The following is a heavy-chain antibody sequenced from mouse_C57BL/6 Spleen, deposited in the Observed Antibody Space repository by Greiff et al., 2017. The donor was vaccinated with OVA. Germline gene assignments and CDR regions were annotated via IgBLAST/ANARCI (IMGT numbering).Heavy chain of an antibody. J-gene: IGHJ4*01. V-gene: IGHV1-72*01. CDR3: ARHGGSSYYYAMDY. CDR1: GYTFTSYW. Sequence: QVQLQQPGAELVKPGASVKLSCKASGYTFTSYWMHWVKQRPGRGLEWIGRIDPNSGGTKYNEKFKSKATLTVDKPSSTAYMKLSSLTSEDSAVYYCARHGGSSYYYAMDYWGQGTSVTVSS. D-gene: IGHD1-1*01. CDR2: IDPNSGGT.